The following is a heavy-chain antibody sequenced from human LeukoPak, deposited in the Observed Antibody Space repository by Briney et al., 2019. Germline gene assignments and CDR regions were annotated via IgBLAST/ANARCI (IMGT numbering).Heavy chain of an antibody. J-gene: IGHJ4*02. D-gene: IGHD3-10*01. CDR1: GFIFSTYW. CDR2: ITSDGSYT. CDR3: TRPSAGGGLAADY. V-gene: IGHV3-74*01. Sequence: GGSLRLSCAASGFIFSTYWMHWVRQAPGKGLVWVSRITSDGSYTDYADSVRGRFTISRDNAKKTLYLQMSSLRVEDTAIYYCTRPSAGGGLAADYWGQGTLVTVSS.